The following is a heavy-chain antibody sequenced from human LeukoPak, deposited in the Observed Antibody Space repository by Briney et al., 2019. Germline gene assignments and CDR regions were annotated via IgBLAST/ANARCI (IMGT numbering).Heavy chain of an antibody. Sequence: KPSETLSLTCAVSGVTFSGYYWSWIRQPPGKGLEWIGEINHGGSNKYNASLKSRVTISVDASKHQFSLKLSSVTAADTAVYYCARVGYRYYDFWSGYYREGTGAIGYWGQGTLVTVSS. J-gene: IGHJ4*02. CDR1: GVTFSGYY. V-gene: IGHV4-34*01. D-gene: IGHD3-3*01. CDR2: INHGGSN. CDR3: ARVGYRYYDFWSGYYREGTGAIGY.